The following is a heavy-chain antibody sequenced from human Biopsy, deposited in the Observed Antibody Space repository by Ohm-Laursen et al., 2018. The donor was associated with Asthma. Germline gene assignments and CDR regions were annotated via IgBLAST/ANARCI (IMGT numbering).Heavy chain of an antibody. CDR1: GFSFSEFV. D-gene: IGHD3-3*01. V-gene: IGHV3-30*18. CDR3: AKDTEGRYDFWSGLSYNYYGMDV. J-gene: IGHJ6*02. Sequence: SLRLSCTASGFSFSEFVMHWVRQAPGKGLEWVAVISYDGSTKYYADSVKGRFTISRDNSKNTLYLQMNSLRAEDTAVYYCAKDTEGRYDFWSGLSYNYYGMDVWGQGTTVTVSS. CDR2: ISYDGSTK.